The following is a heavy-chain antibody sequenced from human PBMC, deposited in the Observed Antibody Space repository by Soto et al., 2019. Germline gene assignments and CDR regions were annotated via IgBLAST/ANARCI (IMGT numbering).Heavy chain of an antibody. Sequence: GGSLRLSCAASGFTFSSYDMHWVRKATGKGLEWVSAIGTAGDPYYPGSVKGRFTISRENAKNSLYLQMNSLRAGDTAVYYCARARRHCSSTSCYRGSYYYGMDVWGQGTTVTVSS. CDR1: GFTFSSYD. J-gene: IGHJ6*02. D-gene: IGHD2-2*01. CDR2: IGTAGDP. CDR3: ARARRHCSSTSCYRGSYYYGMDV. V-gene: IGHV3-13*05.